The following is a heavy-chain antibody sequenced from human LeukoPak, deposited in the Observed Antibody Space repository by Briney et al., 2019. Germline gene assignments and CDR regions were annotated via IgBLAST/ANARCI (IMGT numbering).Heavy chain of an antibody. J-gene: IGHJ6*02. Sequence: QPGRSLRLSCTASEFTFGDHAMSWVRQAPGKGLEWVGFIRSRAYGGTTEYAPAVKGRFLISRDDSKSIAYLHMNSLKTEDTAVYYCARGPIQQWLYNGKDVWGQGTTVSVSS. D-gene: IGHD5-18*01. CDR1: EFTFGDHA. CDR2: IRSRAYGGTT. CDR3: ARGPIQQWLYNGKDV. V-gene: IGHV3-49*04.